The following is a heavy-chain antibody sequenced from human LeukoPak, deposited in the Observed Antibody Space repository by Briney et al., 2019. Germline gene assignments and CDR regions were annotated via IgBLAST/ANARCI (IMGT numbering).Heavy chain of an antibody. D-gene: IGHD1-26*01. V-gene: IGHV3-30*09. CDR1: GFTFSSYA. CDR2: ISYDGSNK. CDR3: ARGGEGELPNWFDP. Sequence: PGRSLRLSCAASGFTFSSYAMHWVRQAPGKGLEWVAVISYDGSNKYYADSVKGRFAISRDNSKNTLYLQMNSLRAEDTAVYYCARGGEGELPNWFDPWGQGTLVTVSS. J-gene: IGHJ5*02.